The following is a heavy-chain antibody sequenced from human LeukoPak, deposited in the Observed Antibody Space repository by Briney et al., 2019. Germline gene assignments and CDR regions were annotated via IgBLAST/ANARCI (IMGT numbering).Heavy chain of an antibody. V-gene: IGHV3-11*01. Sequence: PGGSLRLSCAASGFSFSRYYMSWVRQTPGKALEWISYIPTSGISVQYADSVRGRFTASRDDAKNSLHLQMDSLRVEDTAVYYCTRAVGLGPGARFDQWGQGALVIVSS. CDR2: IPTSGISV. D-gene: IGHD1-26*01. CDR3: TRAVGLGPGARFDQ. CDR1: GFSFSRYY. J-gene: IGHJ4*02.